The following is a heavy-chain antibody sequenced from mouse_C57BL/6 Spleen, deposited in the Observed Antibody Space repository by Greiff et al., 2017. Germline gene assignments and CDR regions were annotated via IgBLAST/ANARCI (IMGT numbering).Heavy chain of an antibody. V-gene: IGHV1-52*01. CDR1: GYTFTSYW. J-gene: IGHJ2*01. D-gene: IGHD1-1*01. CDR3: ARGYYYGSSYVYFDY. CDR2: IDPSDSET. Sequence: VQLQQPGAELVRPGSSVKLSCKASGYTFTSYWMHWVKQRPIQGLEWIGNIDPSDSETHYNQKFKDKATLTVDKSSSTAYMQLSSLTSEDSAVYYCARGYYYGSSYVYFDYWGQGTTLTVSS.